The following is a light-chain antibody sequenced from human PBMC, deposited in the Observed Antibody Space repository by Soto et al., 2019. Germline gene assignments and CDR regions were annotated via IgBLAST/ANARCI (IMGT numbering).Light chain of an antibody. Sequence: EIVLTQSPATLSLSPGERATLSCRASQSVSSYLAWYQQKPGQAPRLLIYDASNRATGIPARFSGSGSGTAFTLTISSLEPEDFAVYYCQQRSNWPGTVCPGTKVDIK. CDR2: DAS. J-gene: IGKJ3*01. CDR3: QQRSNWPGT. V-gene: IGKV3-11*01. CDR1: QSVSSY.